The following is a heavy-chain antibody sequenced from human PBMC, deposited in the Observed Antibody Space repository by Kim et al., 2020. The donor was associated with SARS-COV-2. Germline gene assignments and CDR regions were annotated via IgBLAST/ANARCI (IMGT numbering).Heavy chain of an antibody. V-gene: IGHV3-23*01. CDR1: GFTFSTYG. D-gene: IGHD2-15*01. CDR2: ISGRDGST. CDR3: AKFYVVTGTRPFFDS. J-gene: IGHJ4*02. Sequence: GGSLRLPCAASGFTFSTYGMSWVRQAPGKGLEWVSGISGRDGSTYYTDSVKGRFTISRDNSKNTLYLQMNSLRAEDTAVYFCAKFYVVTGTRPFFDSWGQGTLVTVSS.